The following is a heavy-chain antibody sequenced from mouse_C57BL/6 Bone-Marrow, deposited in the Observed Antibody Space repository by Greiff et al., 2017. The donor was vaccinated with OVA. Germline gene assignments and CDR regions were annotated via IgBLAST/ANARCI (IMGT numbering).Heavy chain of an antibody. D-gene: IGHD1-1*01. CDR3: ASLHYYGSSSYWYFDV. J-gene: IGHJ1*03. Sequence: EVKVVESGGGLVQPGGSLSLSCAASGFTFTDYYMSWVRQPPGKALEWLGFIRNKANGYTTEYSASVKGRFTISRDNSQSILYLQMNALRAEDSATYYCASLHYYGSSSYWYFDVWGTGTTVTVSS. CDR2: IRNKANGYTT. CDR1: GFTFTDYY. V-gene: IGHV7-3*01.